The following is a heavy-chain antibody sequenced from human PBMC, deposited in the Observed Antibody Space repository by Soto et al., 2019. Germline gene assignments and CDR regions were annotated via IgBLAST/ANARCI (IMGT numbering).Heavy chain of an antibody. D-gene: IGHD6-13*01. J-gene: IGHJ4*02. CDR3: ARVGYSSDY. CDR1: GGSFSGYY. Sequence: SETLSLTCAVYGGSFSGYYCSWIRQPPGKGLEWIGEINHSGSTNYNPSLKSRVTISVDTSKNQFSLKLSSVTAADTAVYYCARVGYSSDYRGQGTLVTVSS. V-gene: IGHV4-34*01. CDR2: INHSGST.